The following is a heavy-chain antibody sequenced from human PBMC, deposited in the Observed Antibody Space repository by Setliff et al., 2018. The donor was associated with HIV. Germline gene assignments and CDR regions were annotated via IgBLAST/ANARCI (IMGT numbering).Heavy chain of an antibody. D-gene: IGHD2-15*01. Sequence: ASVKVSCKTSGHTFNSFYLHWVRQAPGQGLEWMAMINPSGGNADHYAQRFQGRLSMTRDTSTGTVYLELSSLTSEDSAVYYCARSPYCTGGSCNSRRSIDSWGQGALVTVSS. CDR3: ARSPYCTGGSCNSRRSIDS. J-gene: IGHJ4*02. V-gene: IGHV1-46*02. CDR1: GHTFNSFY. CDR2: INPSGGNAD.